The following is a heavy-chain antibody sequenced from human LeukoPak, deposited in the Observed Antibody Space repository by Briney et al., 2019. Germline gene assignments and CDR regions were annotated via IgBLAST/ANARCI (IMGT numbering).Heavy chain of an antibody. Sequence: GGSLRLSCAASGFTFSSHSMNWVRQAPGKGLEWVSSISSGSGYIYYAQSVKGRFTISRDNAKNSMYLQMNSLRAEDAAVYFCARDDYSGTYSFDYWGQGTLVTVSS. D-gene: IGHD1-26*01. CDR1: GFTFSSHS. CDR3: ARDDYSGTYSFDY. J-gene: IGHJ4*02. V-gene: IGHV3-21*01. CDR2: ISSGSGYI.